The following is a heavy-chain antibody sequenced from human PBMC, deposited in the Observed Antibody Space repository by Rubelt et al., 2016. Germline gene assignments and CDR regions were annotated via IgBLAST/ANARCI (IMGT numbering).Heavy chain of an antibody. Sequence: QVRLVQSGAEGKKPGASVKVSCKASGYTFTSYAMHWVRPAPGHRLEWIGWINAGNGNTKYSQKFEGRVTITRDTSASTAYMELSSLRSEDTAVYYCARGLGLGYSSSWFNWFDPWGQGTLVTVSS. CDR1: GYTFTSYA. D-gene: IGHD6-13*01. V-gene: IGHV1-3*01. J-gene: IGHJ5*02. CDR2: INAGNGNT. CDR3: ARGLGLGYSSSWFNWFDP.